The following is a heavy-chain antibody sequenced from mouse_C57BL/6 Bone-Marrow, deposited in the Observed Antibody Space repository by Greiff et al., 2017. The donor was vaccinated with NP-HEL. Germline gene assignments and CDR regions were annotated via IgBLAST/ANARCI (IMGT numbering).Heavy chain of an antibody. V-gene: IGHV5-6*01. Sequence: EVKLVESGADLVKPGGSLNLSCAASGFTFTSYDMYWVRQTPDKSLEWVGPISHGCSYPYYPYIVTGRFPLSRDHAKNTLYLQMSILKSEDTAMYYCARKSPFYYGSSFDDWGQGTTLTASS. J-gene: IGHJ2*01. CDR2: ISHGCSYP. D-gene: IGHD1-1*01. CDR1: GFTFTSYD. CDR3: ARKSPFYYGSSFDD.